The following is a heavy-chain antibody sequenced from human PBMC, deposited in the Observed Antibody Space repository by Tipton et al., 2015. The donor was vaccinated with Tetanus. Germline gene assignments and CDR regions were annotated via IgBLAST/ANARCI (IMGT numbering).Heavy chain of an antibody. CDR3: ARGSGWADF. CDR1: GGSIRSGDYS. D-gene: IGHD6-19*01. J-gene: IGHJ4*02. CDR2: INHRGGI. V-gene: IGHV4-30-2*06. Sequence: GLVKPSETLSLTCAVSGGSIRSGDYSWNWIRQSPGKGLEWIGEINHRGGIAYNPSLKSRATISVDTSKNQFSLTLSSVTAADTAVYYCARGSGWADFWGQGTQVTVSS.